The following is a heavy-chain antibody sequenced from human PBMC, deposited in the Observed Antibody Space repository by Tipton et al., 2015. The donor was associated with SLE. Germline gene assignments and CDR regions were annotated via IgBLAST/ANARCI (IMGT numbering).Heavy chain of an antibody. V-gene: IGHV4-39*07. J-gene: IGHJ3*02. CDR3: ARGNTAMAKLSFHDTFDI. D-gene: IGHD5-18*01. CDR1: GGSISSSSFY. Sequence: TLSLTCTVSGGSISSSSFYWGWIRQPPGKGLEWIGSIYYSGSTYYNPSLKSRVTISIDTSKNQFSLKLSSVTAADTAVYYCARGNTAMAKLSFHDTFDIWGQGTMVTVSS. CDR2: IYYSGST.